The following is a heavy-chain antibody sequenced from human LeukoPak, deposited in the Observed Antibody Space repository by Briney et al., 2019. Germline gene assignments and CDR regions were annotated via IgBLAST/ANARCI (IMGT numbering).Heavy chain of an antibody. J-gene: IGHJ5*02. CDR2: IYYSGST. CDR3: ARAGINWFDP. CDR1: GGSISSYY. V-gene: IGHV4-59*12. Sequence: ASETLSLTCTVSGGSISSYYWSWIRQPPGKGLEWIGYIYYSGSTNYNPSLKSRVTISVDTSKNQFSLKLSSVTAADTAVYYCARAGINWFDPWGQGTLVTVSS.